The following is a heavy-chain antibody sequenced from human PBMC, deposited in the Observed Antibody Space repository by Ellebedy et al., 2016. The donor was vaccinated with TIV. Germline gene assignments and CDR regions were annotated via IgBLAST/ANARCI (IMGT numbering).Heavy chain of an antibody. V-gene: IGHV4-59*12. CDR2: IYDSGIT. J-gene: IGHJ4*02. Sequence: MPSETLSLTCTVSGGPLSRYYWSWIRQPPGKGLEWIGYIYDSGITNYSPSLKSRVAISVDTSKNQFSLKLSSVTAADTAVYYCARRKYSKSPCFDYWGQGTLVTVSS. CDR1: GGPLSRYY. CDR3: ARRKYSKSPCFDY. D-gene: IGHD1-26*01.